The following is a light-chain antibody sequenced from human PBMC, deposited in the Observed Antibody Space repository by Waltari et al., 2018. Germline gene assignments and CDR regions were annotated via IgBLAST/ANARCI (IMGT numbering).Light chain of an antibody. V-gene: IGKV1-13*02. CDR1: QGISSA. J-gene: IGKJ4*01. Sequence: AIQLTQSPSSLSASVGAIVTITCRASQGISSALAWYQQKPGKAPKVLIYDASSLESGVPSRFSGSGSGTEFTLTISSLQPGDFATYYCQQFDSHPLTFGGGTKVEI. CDR2: DAS. CDR3: QQFDSHPLT.